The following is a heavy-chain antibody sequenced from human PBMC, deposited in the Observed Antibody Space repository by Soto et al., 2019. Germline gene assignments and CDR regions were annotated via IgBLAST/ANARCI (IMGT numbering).Heavy chain of an antibody. CDR2: INPNSGGT. D-gene: IGHD6-13*01. Sequence: GASVKVSCKASGYTFTGYYMHWVRQAPGQGLEWMGWINPNSGGTNYAQKFQGWVTMTRDTSISTAYMELSRLRSDDTAVYYCARGTGIAAAGTSTQNYYYYYYMDVWGKGTTVTVSS. CDR3: ARGTGIAAAGTSTQNYYYYYYMDV. CDR1: GYTFTGYY. J-gene: IGHJ6*03. V-gene: IGHV1-2*04.